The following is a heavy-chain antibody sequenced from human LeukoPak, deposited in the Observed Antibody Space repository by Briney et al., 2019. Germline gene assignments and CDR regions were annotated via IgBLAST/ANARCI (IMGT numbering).Heavy chain of an antibody. CDR2: IYYSGST. CDR3: ARRTSTSCCSAWGPDP. CDR1: GGSISSSSYY. D-gene: IGHD2-2*01. J-gene: IGHJ5*02. V-gene: IGHV4-39*01. Sequence: SETLSLTRTVPGGSISSSSYYWGWIRQPPGKGLEWIGSIYYSGSTYYNPSLKSRVTISVDTSKNQFSLKLSSVTAADTAVYYCARRTSTSCCSAWGPDPWGQGTLVTVSS.